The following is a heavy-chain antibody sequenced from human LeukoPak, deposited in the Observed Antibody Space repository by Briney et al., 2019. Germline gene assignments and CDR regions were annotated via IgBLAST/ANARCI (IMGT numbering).Heavy chain of an antibody. CDR1: GGSISSSSYY. Sequence: SETLSLTCTVSGGSISSSSYYWGWIRQPPGKGLEWIGSMYHSGSTYYNPSLKSRVTISVDTSKNHFSLKLSSVTAADTAVYYCARDRVVVTSNYFDYWGQGTLVTVSS. CDR3: ARDRVVVTSNYFDY. V-gene: IGHV4-39*02. CDR2: MYHSGST. D-gene: IGHD3-22*01. J-gene: IGHJ4*02.